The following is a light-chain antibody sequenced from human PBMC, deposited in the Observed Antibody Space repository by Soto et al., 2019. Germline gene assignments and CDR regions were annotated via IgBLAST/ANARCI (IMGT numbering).Light chain of an antibody. Sequence: DIQMTQSPSSLSASVGDRVTITCRASQGISSYLNWYQQKPGKAPKLLIYAASSLQSGVPSRFRGSGSGTDFTLTISSLQPEDFATYYCQQSYSTPWTFGQGTKVEIK. CDR2: AAS. J-gene: IGKJ1*01. CDR1: QGISSY. CDR3: QQSYSTPWT. V-gene: IGKV1-39*01.